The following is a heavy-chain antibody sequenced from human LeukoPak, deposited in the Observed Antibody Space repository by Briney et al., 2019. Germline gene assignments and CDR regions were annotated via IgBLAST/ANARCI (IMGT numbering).Heavy chain of an antibody. CDR2: INHSGST. CDR1: GGSISSGGHY. J-gene: IGHJ4*02. D-gene: IGHD5-12*01. V-gene: IGHV4-39*07. CDR3: ALGGRWLRFAFDY. Sequence: PSETLSLTCTVSGGSISSGGHYWSWIRQPPGKGLEWIGEINHSGSTNYNPSLKSRVTISVDTSKNQFSLKLSSVTAADTAVYYCALGGRWLRFAFDYWGQGTLVTVSS.